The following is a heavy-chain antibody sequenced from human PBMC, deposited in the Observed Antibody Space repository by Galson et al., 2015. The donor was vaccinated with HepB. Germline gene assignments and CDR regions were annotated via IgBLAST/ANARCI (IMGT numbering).Heavy chain of an antibody. V-gene: IGHV3-7*03. D-gene: IGHD7-27*01. CDR2: IKGDGSEE. CDR3: ARELNWGLDY. Sequence: SLRLSRAASGFTFSPIWMSWVRPAPGKGLEWVAYIKGDGSEEYYVDSVTGRFTISRDNARHSLYLQMNSLTAEDTALYYCARELNWGLDYWGQGTLVTVSS. J-gene: IGHJ4*02. CDR1: GFTFSPIW.